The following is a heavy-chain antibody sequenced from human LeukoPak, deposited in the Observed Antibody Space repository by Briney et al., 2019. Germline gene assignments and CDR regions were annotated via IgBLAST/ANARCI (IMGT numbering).Heavy chain of an antibody. CDR3: ARGRYDILTGYPSLDY. D-gene: IGHD3-9*01. CDR1: GYSISSGYY. Sequence: SGTLSLTCTVSGYSISSGYYWGWIRQPPGKGLEWIGSIYHSGSTYYNPSLKSRVTISVDTSKNQFSLKLSSVTAADTAVYYCARGRYDILTGYPSLDYWGQGTLVTVSS. J-gene: IGHJ4*02. CDR2: IYHSGST. V-gene: IGHV4-38-2*02.